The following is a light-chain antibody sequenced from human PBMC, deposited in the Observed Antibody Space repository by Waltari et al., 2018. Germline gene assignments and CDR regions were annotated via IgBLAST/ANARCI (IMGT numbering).Light chain of an antibody. Sequence: QSALTQPASVSGSPGQSNTISCTGTSSDVGNYNLVSWYQPYPGKAPKVMIYDDNRRPSGVSDRFSGSKSGNTASLTISGVQAEDEADYYCCSYAGSYTWVFGGGTKLTVL. V-gene: IGLV2-23*01. CDR2: DDN. CDR3: CSYAGSYTWV. CDR1: SSDVGNYNL. J-gene: IGLJ3*02.